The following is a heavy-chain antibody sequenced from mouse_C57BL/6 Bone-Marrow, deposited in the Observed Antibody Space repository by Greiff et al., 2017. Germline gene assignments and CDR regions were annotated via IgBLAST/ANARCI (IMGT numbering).Heavy chain of an antibody. Sequence: QVQLQQSGAELARPGASVKLSCKASGYTFTSYGISWVKQSTGQGLEWIGEIYPRSGNTYYNEKFKGKATLTADKSSSTAYMELRSLTSEDSAVYFCARSAGSSFYFGYWGQGTTLTVSS. CDR3: ARSAGSSFYFGY. V-gene: IGHV1-81*01. J-gene: IGHJ2*01. D-gene: IGHD1-1*01. CDR2: IYPRSGNT. CDR1: GYTFTSYG.